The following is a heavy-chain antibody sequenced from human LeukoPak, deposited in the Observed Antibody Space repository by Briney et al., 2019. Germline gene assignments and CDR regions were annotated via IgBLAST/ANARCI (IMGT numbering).Heavy chain of an antibody. D-gene: IGHD6-6*01. CDR1: GFTFSDYY. CDR3: ARLRSSSFYYYYMDV. V-gene: IGHV3-11*01. J-gene: IGHJ6*03. CDR2: ISSSGSTI. Sequence: PGGSLRLSCAASGFTFSDYYMSWIRQAPGKGLEWVSYISSSGSTIYYADSVKGRFTISRDNAKNSLYLQMNSLRAEDAAVYYCARLRSSSFYYYYMDVWAKGPRSPSP.